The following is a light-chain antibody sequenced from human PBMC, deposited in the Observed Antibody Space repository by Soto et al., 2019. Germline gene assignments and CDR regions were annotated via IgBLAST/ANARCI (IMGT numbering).Light chain of an antibody. CDR2: EAS. CDR1: QDIGPW. CDR3: QQYNSYPIT. J-gene: IGKJ5*01. Sequence: EIQMTQSPSTVSASIGDRVTITCRASQDIGPWLAWYQQKPGKPPKLLMYEASTLDSGVPSRFSGSGSGTEFTLTISSLQPDDFATYYCQQYNSYPITFGQGTRLEIK. V-gene: IGKV1-5*01.